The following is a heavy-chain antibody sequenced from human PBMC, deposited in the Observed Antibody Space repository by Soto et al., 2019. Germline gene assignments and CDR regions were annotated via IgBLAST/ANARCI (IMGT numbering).Heavy chain of an antibody. CDR1: GFTFSSYS. V-gene: IGHV3-48*02. Sequence: PGGSLRLSCAASGFTFSSYSMNWVRQAPGKGLEWVSYISSSSSTIYYADSVKGRFTISRDNAKNSLYLQMNSLRDEDTAVYYCVRDRGGVLWFGELLSRDAFDIWGQGTMVTVSS. J-gene: IGHJ3*02. CDR2: ISSSSSTI. D-gene: IGHD3-10*01. CDR3: VRDRGGVLWFGELLSRDAFDI.